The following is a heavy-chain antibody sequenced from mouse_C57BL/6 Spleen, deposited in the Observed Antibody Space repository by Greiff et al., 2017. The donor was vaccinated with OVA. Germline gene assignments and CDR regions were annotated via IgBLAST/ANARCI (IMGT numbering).Heavy chain of an antibody. D-gene: IGHD1-1*01. Sequence: QVQLKQPGAELVKPGASVKLSCKASGYTFTSYWMHWVKQRPGQGLEWIGMIHPNSGSTNYNEKFKSKATLTVDKSSSTAYMQLSSLTSEDFAVYYCAREGYGSSHYFDYWGQGTTLTVSS. CDR1: GYTFTSYW. CDR2: IHPNSGST. CDR3: AREGYGSSHYFDY. J-gene: IGHJ2*01. V-gene: IGHV1-64*01.